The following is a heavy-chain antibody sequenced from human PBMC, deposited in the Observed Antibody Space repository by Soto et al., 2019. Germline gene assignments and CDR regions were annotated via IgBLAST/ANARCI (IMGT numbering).Heavy chain of an antibody. J-gene: IGHJ4*02. D-gene: IGHD3-22*01. V-gene: IGHV2-26*01. CDR2: VFSDDTK. Sequence: GSGPTLANPTETLTLTCVVSGYSFNDIRMGVSWIRQPPGKPLEWLADVFSDDTKFYSASLKARLTISQDSSNSQVVLHMTKTDPVDTATYYCARIRSAGGYYFDSWGQGFLVTVSS. CDR3: ARIRSAGGYYFDS. CDR1: GYSFNDIRMG.